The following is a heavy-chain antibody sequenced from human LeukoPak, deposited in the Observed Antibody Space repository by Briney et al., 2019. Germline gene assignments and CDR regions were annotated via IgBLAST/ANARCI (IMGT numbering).Heavy chain of an antibody. CDR1: GGTFSSYA. Sequence: ASVKVSCKASGGTFSSYAISWVRQAPGQGLEWMGRIIPIFGTANYAQKFQGRVTITTDESTSTAYMELSSLRSEDTAVYYCARGTEIAVAETFDYWGQGTLVTVSS. CDR3: ARGTEIAVAETFDY. J-gene: IGHJ4*02. V-gene: IGHV1-69*05. D-gene: IGHD6-19*01. CDR2: IIPIFGTA.